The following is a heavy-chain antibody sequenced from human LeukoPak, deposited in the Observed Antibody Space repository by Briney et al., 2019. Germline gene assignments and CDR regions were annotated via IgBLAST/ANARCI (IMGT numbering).Heavy chain of an antibody. J-gene: IGHJ4*02. CDR1: GFTVSSNY. Sequence: PGGSLRLSCAASGFTVSSNYMSWVRQAPGKGLEWVSVIHSGGNTYYADSVKGQFTISRDNSENTLYLQMNSLRAEDTAVYYCAKDLTTFPDYFDYWGQGTLVTVSS. CDR3: AKDLTTFPDYFDY. D-gene: IGHD3-10*02. V-gene: IGHV3-53*01. CDR2: IHSGGNT.